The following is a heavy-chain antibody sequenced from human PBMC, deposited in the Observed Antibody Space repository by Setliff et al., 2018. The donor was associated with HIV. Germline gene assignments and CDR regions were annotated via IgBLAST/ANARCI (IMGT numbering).Heavy chain of an antibody. V-gene: IGHV1-69*05. D-gene: IGHD2-15*01. CDR2: IIPMYGVT. CDR1: GGTFSSYV. Sequence: AASVKVSCKASGGTFSSYVISWVRQAPGQGPEWMGGIIPMYGVTNYAQKFQGRVTVTTDESTSTAYVELSSLRSEDTAVYYCALPYCSGGNCWSSASLPPAGWFDPWGQGTLVTVSS. J-gene: IGHJ5*02. CDR3: ALPYCSGGNCWSSASLPPAGWFDP.